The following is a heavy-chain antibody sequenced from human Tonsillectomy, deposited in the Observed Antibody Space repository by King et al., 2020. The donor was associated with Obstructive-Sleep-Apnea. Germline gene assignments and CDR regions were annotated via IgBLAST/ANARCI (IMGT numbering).Heavy chain of an antibody. V-gene: IGHV2-5*02. Sequence: FTLKESGPTLVKPTQTLTLTCTFSGFSLSTSGVGVGWIRQPPGKALEWLALIYWDDDKLYSPSLKSRLTITKDTSKNQVALTMTNMDPVDTATYYCAHRRGWTYYFDYWGQGTLVTVSS. J-gene: IGHJ4*02. CDR3: AHRRGWTYYFDY. D-gene: IGHD3/OR15-3a*01. CDR2: IYWDDDK. CDR1: GFSLSTSGVG.